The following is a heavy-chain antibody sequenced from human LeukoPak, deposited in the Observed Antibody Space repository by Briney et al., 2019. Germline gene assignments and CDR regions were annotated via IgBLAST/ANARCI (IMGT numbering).Heavy chain of an antibody. D-gene: IGHD3-9*01. CDR3: AKHLERYFDWLLSDY. CDR1: GFTFSSYA. CDR2: ISGSGGST. J-gene: IGHJ4*02. Sequence: PGGSLRLSCAASGFTFSSYAMSWVRQAPGKGLEWVSAISGSGGSTYYADSGKGWFSISRDNSKNTLYLQMNSLRAEDTAVYYGAKHLERYFDWLLSDYWGQGTLVTVSS. V-gene: IGHV3-23*01.